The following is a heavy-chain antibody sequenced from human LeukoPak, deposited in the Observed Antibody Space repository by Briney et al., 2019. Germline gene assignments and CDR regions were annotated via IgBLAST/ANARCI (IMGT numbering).Heavy chain of an antibody. J-gene: IGHJ4*02. Sequence: SETLFLTCTVSGGSISSYYWSWIRQPPGKGLEWIGYIYYSGSTNYNPSLKSRVTISVDTSKNQFSLKLSSVTAADTAVYYCARLGDGYNFDYWGQGTLVTVSS. V-gene: IGHV4-59*08. CDR2: IYYSGST. CDR3: ARLGDGYNFDY. D-gene: IGHD5-24*01. CDR1: GGSISSYY.